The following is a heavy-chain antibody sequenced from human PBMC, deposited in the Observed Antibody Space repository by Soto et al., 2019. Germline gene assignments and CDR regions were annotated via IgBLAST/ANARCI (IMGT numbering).Heavy chain of an antibody. V-gene: IGHV1-69*08. D-gene: IGHD3-16*01. Sequence: QVQLVQSGAEVKKPGSSVKVSCKASGGTFSSYTISWVRQAPGQGLEWMGRIIPILGIANYAQKFQGRVTITADKSTSTAYMELSSLRSEDTAVYYCARDKAGGYFDYWGQGTLVTVSS. CDR3: ARDKAGGYFDY. CDR2: IIPILGIA. J-gene: IGHJ4*02. CDR1: GGTFSSYT.